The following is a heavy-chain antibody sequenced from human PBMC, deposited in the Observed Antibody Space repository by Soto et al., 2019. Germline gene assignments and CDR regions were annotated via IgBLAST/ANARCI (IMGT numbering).Heavy chain of an antibody. V-gene: IGHV4-34*01. J-gene: IGHJ4*02. CDR3: ASLYRKGYCSGGSCYPPNYFDY. CDR1: GGSFSGYY. CDR2: INHSGST. D-gene: IGHD2-15*01. Sequence: SETLSLTRAVYGGSFSGYYWSWIRQPPGKGPEWIGEINHSGSTNYNPSLKSRVTISVDTSKNQFSLKLSSVTAADTAVYYCASLYRKGYCSGGSCYPPNYFDYWGQGTLVTVS.